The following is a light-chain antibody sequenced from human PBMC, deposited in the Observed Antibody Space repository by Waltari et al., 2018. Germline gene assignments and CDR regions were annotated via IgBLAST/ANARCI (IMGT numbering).Light chain of an antibody. V-gene: IGLV2-14*01. CDR3: SSYTSSSTLGV. Sequence: QSALTQPASVSGSPGQSITISCTGTSSDVGGYNYVSWYQQHPGKAPKLMIYEVSNRPSGLSNRFSGAKSGNTASLTISGLQAEDEAEYYCSSYTSSSTLGVFGGGTKLTVL. CDR1: SSDVGGYNY. J-gene: IGLJ3*02. CDR2: EVS.